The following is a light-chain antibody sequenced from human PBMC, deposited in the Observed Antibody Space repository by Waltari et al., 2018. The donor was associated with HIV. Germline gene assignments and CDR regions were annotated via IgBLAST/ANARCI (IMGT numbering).Light chain of an antibody. CDR1: SLRSYY. J-gene: IGLJ1*01. Sequence: SSELTQDPAVSVALGQTVRITCQGDSLRSYYASWYQQKPGQAPVLVIYGKNNRPSGIPDQFSGASSGNTASFASTGAQAEDEADYYCNSRDSSDNRHKYVFGTGTKVTVL. V-gene: IGLV3-19*01. CDR3: NSRDSSDNRHKYV. CDR2: GKN.